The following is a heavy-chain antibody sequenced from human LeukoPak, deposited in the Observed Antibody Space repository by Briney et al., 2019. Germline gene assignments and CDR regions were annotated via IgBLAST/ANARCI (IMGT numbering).Heavy chain of an antibody. CDR1: GFTFDDYG. V-gene: IGHV3-20*04. CDR3: ARGEYYYDSSGYYGEDY. Sequence: GGSLRLSCAASGFTFDDYGMSWVRQAPGKGLEWVSGINWNGGGTGYADSVKGRFTISRNNAKNSLYLQMNSLRAEDTALYYCARGEYYYDSSGYYGEDYWGQGTLVTVSS. D-gene: IGHD3-22*01. J-gene: IGHJ4*02. CDR2: INWNGGGT.